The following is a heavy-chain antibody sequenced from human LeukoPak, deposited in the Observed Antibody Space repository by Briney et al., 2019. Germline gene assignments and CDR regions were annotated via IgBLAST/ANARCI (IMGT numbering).Heavy chain of an antibody. CDR2: IFHSGST. D-gene: IGHD6-13*01. Sequence: SETLSLTCAVYGGSFSGYYWSWIRQPPGKGLEWIGNIFHSGSTYYNPSLKSRVTISVDRSKNQFSLKLSSVTAADTAVHYCSAADPYYYYMDVWGKGTTVTVSS. CDR3: SAADPYYYYMDV. J-gene: IGHJ6*03. CDR1: GGSFSGYY. V-gene: IGHV4-34*12.